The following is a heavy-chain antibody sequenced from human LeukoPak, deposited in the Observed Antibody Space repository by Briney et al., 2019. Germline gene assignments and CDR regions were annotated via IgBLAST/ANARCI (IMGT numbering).Heavy chain of an antibody. V-gene: IGHV3-7*01. Sequence: GGSLRLSCAASGFTFNNFWMSWVRQVPGKGLQWVANIKQDGSAKFYVDSVKGRFTISRDNTKNSLYLRMNSLRVEDTAVYYCARGDFSDYGDYVDAFDIWGQGTMVTVSS. CDR2: IKQDGSAK. CDR3: ARGDFSDYGDYVDAFDI. CDR1: GFTFNNFW. J-gene: IGHJ3*02. D-gene: IGHD4-17*01.